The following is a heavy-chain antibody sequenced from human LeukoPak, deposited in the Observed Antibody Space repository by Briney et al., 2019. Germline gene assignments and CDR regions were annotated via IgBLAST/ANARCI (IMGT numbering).Heavy chain of an antibody. D-gene: IGHD6-6*01. V-gene: IGHV3-21*01. Sequence: PGGSLRLSCAASGFTFSLYVMNWVRQAPGKGLGWVSSISSNGKYIYYADSVKGRFTISRDSAKNSLSLQMNSLRAEDTALYYCARDWRYSSSSQYYFGMDVWGQGTTVTVSS. CDR1: GFTFSLYV. CDR2: ISSNGKYI. J-gene: IGHJ6*02. CDR3: ARDWRYSSSSQYYFGMDV.